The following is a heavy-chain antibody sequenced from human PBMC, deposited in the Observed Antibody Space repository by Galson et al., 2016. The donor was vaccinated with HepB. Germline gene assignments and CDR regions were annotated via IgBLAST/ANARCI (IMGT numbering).Heavy chain of an antibody. Sequence: QSGAEVKKPGESLKISCKGSGYRFTNYWIGWVRQMPGKGLEWMGIIYSDDSDTRYSPSFQGQVTISADKSISTAYLQWSSPKASDTAMYYCARSYDFWSAYDYWGQGTLVTVSS. CDR1: GYRFTNYW. V-gene: IGHV5-51*01. D-gene: IGHD3-3*01. CDR2: IYSDDSDT. CDR3: ARSYDFWSAYDY. J-gene: IGHJ4*02.